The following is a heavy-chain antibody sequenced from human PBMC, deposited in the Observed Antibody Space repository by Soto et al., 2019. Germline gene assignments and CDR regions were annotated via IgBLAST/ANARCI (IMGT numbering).Heavy chain of an antibody. D-gene: IGHD1-7*01. Sequence: EVQLVESGGGLVKPGGPLRLSCAPSGFTFSSYSMNWVRQAPGQGLQWDSSISRSSRYIYYADSLKGRFTISRDNAKNSLYLQNNCVRAEDTAVYYCARSRLTAGYNWDYGAFDMWGQGTMVVVSS. CDR1: GFTFSSYS. CDR3: ARSRLTAGYNWDYGAFDM. CDR2: ISRSSRYI. V-gene: IGHV3-21*01. J-gene: IGHJ3*02.